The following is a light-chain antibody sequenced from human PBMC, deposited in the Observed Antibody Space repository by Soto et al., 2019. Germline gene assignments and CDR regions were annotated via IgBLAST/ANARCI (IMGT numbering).Light chain of an antibody. CDR3: NSYTSSSTYV. V-gene: IGLV2-18*02. CDR2: EVS. CDR1: SSDVDRYNR. Sequence: QSVLTQPPSVSGSPGQSVTISCTGTSSDVDRYNRVSWYQQPPGTAPKLMIYEVSNRPSGVNDRFSGSTSGNTASLTFFGLHAEDEAVYHCNSYTSSSTYVLGTGTNVTGL. J-gene: IGLJ1*01.